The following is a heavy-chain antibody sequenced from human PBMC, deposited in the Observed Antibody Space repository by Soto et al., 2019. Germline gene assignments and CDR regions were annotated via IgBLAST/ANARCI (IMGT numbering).Heavy chain of an antibody. V-gene: IGHV3-9*01. J-gene: IGHJ6*02. CDR3: AKDMVTEPAAKSSYYYGMDV. D-gene: IGHD2-2*01. CDR2: ISWNSGSI. Sequence: GGSLRLSCAASGFTFDDYAMHWVRQAPGKGLEWVSGISWNSGSIGYADSVKGRFTISRDNAKNSLYLQMNSLRAEDTALYYCAKDMVTEPAAKSSYYYGMDVWGQGTTVTVSS. CDR1: GFTFDDYA.